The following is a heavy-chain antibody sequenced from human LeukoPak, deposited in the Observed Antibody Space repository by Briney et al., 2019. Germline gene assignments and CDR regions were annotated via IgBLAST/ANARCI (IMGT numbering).Heavy chain of an antibody. CDR3: AKVLGGLWPGIDY. D-gene: IGHD2-15*01. CDR2: IRYDGSNK. J-gene: IGHJ4*02. CDR1: GFTFSSYG. Sequence: GGSLRLSCAASGFTFSSYGMHWVRQAPGKGLEWVAVIRYDGSNKYYADSVKGRFTISRDNSKNTVYLQMNSLRAEDTAVYYCAKVLGGLWPGIDYWGQGTVVTVSS. V-gene: IGHV3-30*02.